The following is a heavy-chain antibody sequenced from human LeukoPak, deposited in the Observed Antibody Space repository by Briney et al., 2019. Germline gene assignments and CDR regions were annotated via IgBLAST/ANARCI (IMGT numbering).Heavy chain of an antibody. D-gene: IGHD4-17*01. Sequence: PSETLSLTCTVSGGSISSSSYYWGWIRQPPGKGLEWIGNIYYSGTTNYNPSLKSRVTISVDTSKNQFSLKLRSVTAADTAVYYCAREYGDFDYWGQGTLVTVSS. CDR3: AREYGDFDY. V-gene: IGHV4-39*02. CDR2: IYYSGTT. J-gene: IGHJ4*02. CDR1: GGSISSSSYY.